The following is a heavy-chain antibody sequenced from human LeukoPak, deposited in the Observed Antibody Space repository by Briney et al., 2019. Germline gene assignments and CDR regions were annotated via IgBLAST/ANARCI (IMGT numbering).Heavy chain of an antibody. J-gene: IGHJ4*02. CDR2: MNPNSGNT. CDR3: ARAGGYCGRISCPYYFDY. Sequence: GASVKVSCQASGYTFTSYDINWVRQATGQGLEWMGWMNPNSGNTGYAQEFQGRVTMTRNTSISTAYMELSSLRSEDTAVYYCARAGGYCGRISCPYYFDYWGQGSLVAVSS. V-gene: IGHV1-8*01. D-gene: IGHD2-15*01. CDR1: GYTFTSYD.